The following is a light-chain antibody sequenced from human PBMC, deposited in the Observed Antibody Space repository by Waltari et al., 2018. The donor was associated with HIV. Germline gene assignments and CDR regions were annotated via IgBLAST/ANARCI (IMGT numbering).Light chain of an antibody. J-gene: IGKJ2*01. CDR3: QQSDSTPPT. Sequence: DIQMTQSPSSLSASVGDRVTITCRASQTINSDYLNWYRHKLGKAPELLIYGASSLHNGVPSRFSGSGSGTDFTLAISSLRPEDFAIYYCQQSDSTPPTFGQGTRVDIK. CDR2: GAS. V-gene: IGKV1-39*01. CDR1: QTINSDY.